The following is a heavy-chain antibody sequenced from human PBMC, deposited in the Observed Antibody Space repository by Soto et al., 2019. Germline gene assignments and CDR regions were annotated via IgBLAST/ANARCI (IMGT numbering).Heavy chain of an antibody. V-gene: IGHV3-7*03. CDR2: INGDGGVQ. CDR3: ASGHRVEFWSFGY. Sequence: VILSYVAPECTVWGYCVDLGRQPPDKGLEWVANINGDGGVQYYVDSVKGRCTVSRDNAKNSLYLQINSLRAEDMAVYYCASGHRVEFWSFGYWGQGTLVTVSS. D-gene: IGHD1-26*01. CDR1: ECTVWGYC. J-gene: IGHJ4*02.